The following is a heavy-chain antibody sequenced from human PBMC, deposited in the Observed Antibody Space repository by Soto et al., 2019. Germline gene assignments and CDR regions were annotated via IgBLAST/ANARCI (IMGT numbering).Heavy chain of an antibody. D-gene: IGHD1-1*01. Sequence: DVQLLESGGSLVQPGGSLRLSCAASGFTFNAYSLSWVRQAPGKGLEWVSAISTTGGSTYYADTVKGRFTISRDNSQNTVYLQMTSLRAEDTAVYYCARPDGATYNFRYWGQRPLVTVSS. J-gene: IGHJ4*02. CDR3: ARPDGATYNFRY. CDR1: GFTFNAYS. CDR2: ISTTGGST. V-gene: IGHV3-23*01.